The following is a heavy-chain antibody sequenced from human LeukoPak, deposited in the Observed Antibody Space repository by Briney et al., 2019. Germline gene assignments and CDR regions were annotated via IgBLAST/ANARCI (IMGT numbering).Heavy chain of an antibody. CDR1: GFTFSSYA. V-gene: IGHV3-23*01. Sequence: GGSLRLSCAASGFTFSSYAMSWVRQAPGKGLEWVSGISGSGGSTYYADSMKGRFTISRDNSKNTLYVQMNSLRAEDTAVYYCATDRQWLVRYYFDYWGQGTLVTVSS. D-gene: IGHD6-19*01. CDR3: ATDRQWLVRYYFDY. J-gene: IGHJ4*02. CDR2: ISGSGGST.